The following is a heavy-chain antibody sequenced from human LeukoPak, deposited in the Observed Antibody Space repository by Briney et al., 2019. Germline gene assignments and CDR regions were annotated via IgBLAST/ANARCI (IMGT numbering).Heavy chain of an antibody. CDR3: ARGIVVVPARNWFDP. Sequence: ASVKVSCKAPGYTFTSYAMHWVRQAPGQRLEWMGWINAGNGNTKYSQKFQGRVTITRDTSASTAYMELSSLRSEDTAVYYCARGIVVVPARNWFDPWGQGTLVTVSS. V-gene: IGHV1-3*01. CDR1: GYTFTSYA. CDR2: INAGNGNT. D-gene: IGHD2-2*01. J-gene: IGHJ5*02.